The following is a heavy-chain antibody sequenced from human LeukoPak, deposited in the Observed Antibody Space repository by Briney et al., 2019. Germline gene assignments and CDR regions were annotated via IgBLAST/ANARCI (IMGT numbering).Heavy chain of an antibody. CDR3: ARDGSSWPFFES. J-gene: IGHJ4*02. Sequence: SETLSLTCTVSGGSMSTFYWSWIRQPAGKGLEWIGRIYGSGTTNYNPALKSRVTMSVDTSKKQFSLKLTSATAAHTAVYYCARDGSSWPFFESWGQGTLVTVSS. D-gene: IGHD6-13*01. CDR1: GGSMSTFY. CDR2: IYGSGTT. V-gene: IGHV4-4*07.